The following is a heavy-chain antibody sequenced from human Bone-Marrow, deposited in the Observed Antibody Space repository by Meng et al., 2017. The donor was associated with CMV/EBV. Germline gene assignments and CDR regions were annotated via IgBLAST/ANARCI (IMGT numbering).Heavy chain of an antibody. D-gene: IGHD6-6*01. J-gene: IGHJ6*02. CDR1: GVSLSNARMG. V-gene: IGHV2-26*01. CDR2: IFSNDEK. CDR3: ARIEEYSSSTGNYYGMDV. Sequence: SGPTLVKPTETLTLSCTVSGVSLSNARMGVSWISQPPGKALEWLAHIFSNDEKSYSTSLKSRLTLSKDTSKSHVVLTMTNMDPVYTATYYCARIEEYSSSTGNYYGMDVWGQGTTVTVSS.